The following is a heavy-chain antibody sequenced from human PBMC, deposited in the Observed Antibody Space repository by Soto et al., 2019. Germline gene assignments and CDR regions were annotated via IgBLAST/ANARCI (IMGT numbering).Heavy chain of an antibody. Sequence: GGSLRLSCAASGFTVSSNYMSWVRQAPGKGLEWVSVIYSGGSTYYADSVKGRFTISRDNSKNTLYLQMNSLRAEDTAVYYCVRETTVTTMSYWGQGTLVTVSS. D-gene: IGHD4-17*01. J-gene: IGHJ4*02. CDR1: GFTVSSNY. CDR3: VRETTVTTMSY. CDR2: IYSGGST. V-gene: IGHV3-53*01.